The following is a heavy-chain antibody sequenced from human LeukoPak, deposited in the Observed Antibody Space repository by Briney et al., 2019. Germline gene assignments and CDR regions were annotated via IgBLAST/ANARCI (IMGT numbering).Heavy chain of an antibody. CDR1: GFTVSSNY. V-gene: IGHV3-53*01. CDR3: ARGGSSYGYRPYYFDY. CDR2: IYSGGST. Sequence: GGSLRLSCAASGFTVSSNYMSWVRRAPGKGLEWVSVIYSGGSTYYADSVKGRFTISRDNSKNTLYLQMNSLRAEDTAVYYCARGGSSYGYRPYYFDYWGQGTLVTVSS. D-gene: IGHD5-18*01. J-gene: IGHJ4*02.